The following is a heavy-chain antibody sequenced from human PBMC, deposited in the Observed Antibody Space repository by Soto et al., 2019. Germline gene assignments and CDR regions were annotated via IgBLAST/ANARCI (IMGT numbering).Heavy chain of an antibody. CDR1: GYSFTSYW. CDR3: ARGEVDCSGGSCSTEGIFDYYYYGMDV. J-gene: IGHJ6*02. CDR2: IYPGDSDT. V-gene: IGHV5-51*01. D-gene: IGHD2-15*01. Sequence: GESLKISCKGSGYSFTSYWIGWVRQMPGKGLEWMGIIYPGDSDTRYSPSFQGQVTISADKSISNAYLQWSSLKASDTAMYYCARGEVDCSGGSCSTEGIFDYYYYGMDVWGQGTTVTVSS.